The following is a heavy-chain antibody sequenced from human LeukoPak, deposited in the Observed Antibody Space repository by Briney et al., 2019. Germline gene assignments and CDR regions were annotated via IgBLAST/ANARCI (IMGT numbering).Heavy chain of an antibody. CDR1: GFTFSSYG. J-gene: IGHJ6*03. CDR2: ISSNGNT. CDR3: ARARVAAKSGYMDV. V-gene: IGHV3-64*01. D-gene: IGHD2-15*01. Sequence: PGGSLRLSCAASGFTFSSYGMYWVRQAPGKGLEYVSSISSNGNTYYANSVKGRFTISRDNPKNTLYLQMGSLRDKDLAVYYCARARVAAKSGYMDVWGTGTTVTISS.